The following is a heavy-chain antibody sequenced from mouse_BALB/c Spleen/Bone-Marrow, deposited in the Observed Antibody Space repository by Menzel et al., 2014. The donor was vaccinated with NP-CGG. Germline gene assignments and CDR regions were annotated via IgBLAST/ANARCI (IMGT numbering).Heavy chain of an antibody. V-gene: IGHV1S41*01. Sequence: DLVKPGASVKLSCKASGYTFTSYWINWIKQRPGQGLEWIGRIAPGSGSTSYNEMFKGKATLTADTSSSTAYIQLSSLSSEDSAVYYCARSRDGYFDVWGAGTTVTVSS. CDR2: IAPGSGST. CDR3: ARSRDGYFDV. CDR1: GYTFTSYW. J-gene: IGHJ1*01.